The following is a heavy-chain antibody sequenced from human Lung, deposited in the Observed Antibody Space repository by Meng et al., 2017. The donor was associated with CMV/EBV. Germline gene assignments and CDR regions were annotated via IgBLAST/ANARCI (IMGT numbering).Heavy chain of an antibody. V-gene: IGHV3-48*03. CDR3: AREGGKYCSGDNCYYDAFDM. J-gene: IGHJ3*02. D-gene: IGHD2-15*01. Sequence: GGSLRLXCAASGFSFSSYEMNWVRQAPGTGLVWVSYSTRSGDTTYYADYVKGRFTIFRDNAKNSLYLQMNSLRAEDTGVYYCAREGGKYCSGDNCYYDAFDMWGQGKXV. CDR2: STRSGDTT. CDR1: GFSFSSYE.